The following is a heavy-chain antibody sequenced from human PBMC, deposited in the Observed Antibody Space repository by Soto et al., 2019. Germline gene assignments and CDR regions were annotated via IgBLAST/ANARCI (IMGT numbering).Heavy chain of an antibody. J-gene: IGHJ5*02. CDR3: ARGGMVYMNWFDP. D-gene: IGHD2-8*01. V-gene: IGHV4-61*01. CDR2: IYYSGTT. CDR1: GASVSDKTFY. Sequence: SETLSLTCSVSGASVSDKTFYWSWLRQSPGKGLEWIGYIYYSGTTNYNPSLKGRFTISVDTSKNQFSLRLNSVTAADTALYYCARGGMVYMNWFDPWGQGTLVTVSS.